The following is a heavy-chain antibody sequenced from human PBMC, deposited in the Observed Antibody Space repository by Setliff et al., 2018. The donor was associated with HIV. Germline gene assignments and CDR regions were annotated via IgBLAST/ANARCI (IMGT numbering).Heavy chain of an antibody. V-gene: IGHV1-46*01. CDR1: GYTFTNYY. J-gene: IGHJ3*02. CDR3: ARCYYDSSGPTDAFDI. D-gene: IGHD3-22*01. CDR2: INPSGGKT. Sequence: ASVKVSCKASGYTFTNYYIHWVRQAPGQGLEWMGLINPSGGKTSYAKKSQGRLTMTRDTSRSTVYMELSSLRSEDTAMYYCARCYYDSSGPTDAFDIWGQGTVVTVS.